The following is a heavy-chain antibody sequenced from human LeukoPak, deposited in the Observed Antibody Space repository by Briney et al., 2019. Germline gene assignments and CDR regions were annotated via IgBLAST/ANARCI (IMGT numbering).Heavy chain of an antibody. CDR3: AKVRDPYYYDSSGYLRLDAFDI. Sequence: GGSLRLSCAASGFTFDDYAMHWVRQAPGKGLEWVSGISWNSGSIGYADSVKGRFTISRDNAKNSLYLQMNSLRAEDMALYYCAKVRDPYYYDSSGYLRLDAFDIWGQGTMVTVSS. V-gene: IGHV3-9*03. CDR1: GFTFDDYA. D-gene: IGHD3-22*01. J-gene: IGHJ3*02. CDR2: ISWNSGSI.